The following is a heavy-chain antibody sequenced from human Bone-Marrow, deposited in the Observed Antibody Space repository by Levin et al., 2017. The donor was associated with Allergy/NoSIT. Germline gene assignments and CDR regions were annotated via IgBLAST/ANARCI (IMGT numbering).Heavy chain of an antibody. CDR3: ARSVAGEFDY. CDR1: GGSISGYY. V-gene: IGHV4-59*01. CDR2: IFYSGST. Sequence: PGGSLRLSCTVSGGSISGYYWSWVRQPPGKGLEWVGHIFYSGSTNYNPSLKSRVTISINTSKNQFSLYLTSVTAADTAFYYCARSVAGEFDYWGQGTLVTVSS. D-gene: IGHD3-10*01. J-gene: IGHJ4*02.